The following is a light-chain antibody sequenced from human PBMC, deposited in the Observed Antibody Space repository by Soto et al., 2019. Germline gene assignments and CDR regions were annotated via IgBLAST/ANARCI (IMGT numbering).Light chain of an antibody. Sequence: QSVLTQPPSASGTPGQRVTISCSGSASSIGTNTVNWYRQLPGTAPKLLIYGDNQRPSGVPDRFSGSKSGTSASLAISGLQSEDEAEYYCAAWDGSLNNVLFGGGTKLTGL. CDR3: AAWDGSLNNVL. CDR1: ASSIGTNT. CDR2: GDN. V-gene: IGLV1-44*01. J-gene: IGLJ2*01.